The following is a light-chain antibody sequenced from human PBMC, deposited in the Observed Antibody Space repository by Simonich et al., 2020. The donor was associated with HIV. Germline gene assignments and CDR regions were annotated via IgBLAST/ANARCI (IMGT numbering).Light chain of an antibody. V-gene: IGKV1-13*02. CDR2: DAS. Sequence: AIQLTQSPSSLSASVGDRVTITCRTSQDIRSALAWYQQKPGKTPRVLIYDASRLESGVPSRFSGSGSGTDFTLTISGLQPEDFAVYYCQQYYSDPPTFGPGTKVDIK. CDR1: QDIRSA. J-gene: IGKJ3*01. CDR3: QQYYSDPPT.